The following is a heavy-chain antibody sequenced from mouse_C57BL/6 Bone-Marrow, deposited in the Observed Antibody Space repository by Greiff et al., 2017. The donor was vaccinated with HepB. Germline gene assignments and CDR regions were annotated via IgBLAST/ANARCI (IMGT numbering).Heavy chain of an antibody. J-gene: IGHJ2*01. D-gene: IGHD1-2*01. Sequence: QVTLKESGAELVRPGASVTLSCKASGYTFTDYKMHWVKQTPWLGLEWIGVIDPETGGTTYNQKFKGKAILTVDKSSSTAYMELRSLTSEDSAVYYCTRGGLLRLTGSYYFDYWGQGTTLTVSS. CDR1: GYTFTDYK. CDR3: TRGGLLRLTGSYYFDY. CDR2: IDPETGGT. V-gene: IGHV1-15*01.